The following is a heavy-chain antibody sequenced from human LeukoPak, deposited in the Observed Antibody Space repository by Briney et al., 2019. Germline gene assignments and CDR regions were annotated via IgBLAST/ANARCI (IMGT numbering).Heavy chain of an antibody. D-gene: IGHD2-2*01. Sequence: GESLRISCKGFGYSFTSYWISWVRQMPGKGLEWMGRIDPSDSYTNYSPSFQGHVTISADKSISTAYLQWSSLKASDTAMYYCARDIVVVPAAMNYYYGMDVWGKGTTVTVSS. J-gene: IGHJ6*04. CDR2: IDPSDSYT. CDR1: GYSFTSYW. CDR3: ARDIVVVPAAMNYYYGMDV. V-gene: IGHV5-10-1*01.